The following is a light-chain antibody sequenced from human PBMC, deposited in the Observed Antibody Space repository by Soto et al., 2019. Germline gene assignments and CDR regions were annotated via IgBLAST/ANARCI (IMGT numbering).Light chain of an antibody. CDR3: QQYESSPQT. CDR1: QSVSSSY. Sequence: EIVLTQSPGTLSLSPGERATLSCRASQSVSSSYLAWYHQKPCQAPRLLIYGASSRAIGIPDRFSGSGSGTDFTLTISRLEPEDFAVYYCQQYESSPQTFGQGTNVEIK. J-gene: IGKJ1*01. CDR2: GAS. V-gene: IGKV3-20*01.